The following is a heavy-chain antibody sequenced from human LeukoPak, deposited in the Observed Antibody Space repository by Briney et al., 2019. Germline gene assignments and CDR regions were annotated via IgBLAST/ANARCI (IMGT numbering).Heavy chain of an antibody. Sequence: SETLSLTCAVYGGSLSGSYWSWIRQPPGKGLEWIGEINHSGSTNYNPSLKSRVTISVDTSKNQFSLKLSSVTAADTAVYYCARGSSPSIVVVPAAILGRIAAAGTGRYYFDYWGQGTLVTVSS. D-gene: IGHD2-2*02. J-gene: IGHJ4*02. CDR1: GGSLSGSY. CDR3: ARGSSPSIVVVPAAILGRIAAAGTGRYYFDY. CDR2: INHSGST. V-gene: IGHV4-34*01.